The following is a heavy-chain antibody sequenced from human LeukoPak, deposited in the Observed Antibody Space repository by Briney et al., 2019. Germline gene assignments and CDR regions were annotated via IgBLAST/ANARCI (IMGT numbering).Heavy chain of an antibody. CDR2: IYYSGST. CDR1: GGSVSSGSYY. Sequence: SETLSLTCTVSGGSVSSGSYYWSWIRQPPGKGLEWIGYIYYSGSTNYNPSLKSRVTISVDTSKNQFSPKLSSVTAADTAVYYCAREFAGYCSGGSCYYFDYWGQGTLVTVSS. D-gene: IGHD2-15*01. V-gene: IGHV4-61*01. J-gene: IGHJ4*02. CDR3: AREFAGYCSGGSCYYFDY.